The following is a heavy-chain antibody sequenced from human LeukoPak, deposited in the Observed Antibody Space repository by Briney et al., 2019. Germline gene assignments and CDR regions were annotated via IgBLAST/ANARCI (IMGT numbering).Heavy chain of an antibody. CDR2: ISGSDDGA. V-gene: IGHV3-23*01. CDR1: GFTFSSCG. Sequence: GGSLRLSCAASGFTFSSCGMTWVRQAPGKGLEWVSSISGSDDGAYYADSVKGRFTISRDNSKNTLYLQMNSLRAEDTAVYYCAKRGPIYSSSPGNYFDYWGQGTLVTVSS. J-gene: IGHJ4*02. D-gene: IGHD6-6*01. CDR3: AKRGPIYSSSPGNYFDY.